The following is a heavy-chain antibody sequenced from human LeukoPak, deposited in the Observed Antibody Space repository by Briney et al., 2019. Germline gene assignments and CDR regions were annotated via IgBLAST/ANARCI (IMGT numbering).Heavy chain of an antibody. J-gene: IGHJ6*02. V-gene: IGHV1-8*01. Sequence: ASVKVSCKASGYTFTSYDINWVRQPTGQGLEWMGWMNPNSGNTGYAQKFQGRVTMTRNTSISTAYMELSSLRSEDTAVYYCARWVVTAIGYGMDVWGQGTTVTVSS. D-gene: IGHD2-21*02. CDR2: MNPNSGNT. CDR3: ARWVVTAIGYGMDV. CDR1: GYTFTSYD.